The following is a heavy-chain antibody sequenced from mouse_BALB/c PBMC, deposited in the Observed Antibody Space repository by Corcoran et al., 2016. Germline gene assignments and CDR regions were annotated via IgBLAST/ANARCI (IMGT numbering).Heavy chain of an antibody. V-gene: IGHV9-3-1*01. D-gene: IGHD2-10*01. CDR2: INTYTGEP. CDR3: ATFYGYYSNWYFDV. J-gene: IGHJ1*01. CDR1: GYTFTNYG. Sequence: QIQLVQSGTELKKPGETVKISCKASGYTFTNYGMNWVKQAPGKGLKWMGWINTYTGEPTYADDFKGRFAFSLETSASTSYLQINNLKNEDTATYFCATFYGYYSNWYFDVWGAGTTVTVSS.